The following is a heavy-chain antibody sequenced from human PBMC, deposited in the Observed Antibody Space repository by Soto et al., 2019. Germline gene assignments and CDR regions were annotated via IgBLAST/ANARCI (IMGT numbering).Heavy chain of an antibody. V-gene: IGHV3-30-3*01. J-gene: IGHJ4*02. CDR3: AREVAAAGPGFDY. D-gene: IGHD6-13*01. Sequence: QVQLVESGGGVVQPGRSLRLSCAASGFTFSSYAMHWVHQAPGKGLEWVAVISYDGSNKYYADSVKGRFTISRDNSKNTLYLQMNSLRAEDTAVYYCAREVAAAGPGFDYWGQGTLVTVSS. CDR2: ISYDGSNK. CDR1: GFTFSSYA.